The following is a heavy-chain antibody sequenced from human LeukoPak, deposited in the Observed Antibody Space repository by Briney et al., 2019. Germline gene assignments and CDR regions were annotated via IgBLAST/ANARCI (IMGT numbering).Heavy chain of an antibody. CDR1: GFTFSSYG. CDR2: IRYDGSNK. CDR3: AKRGVVVVPAYYYYMDV. J-gene: IGHJ6*03. D-gene: IGHD2-2*01. V-gene: IGHV3-30*02. Sequence: GGSLRLSCAASGFTFSSYGMHWVRQAPGKGLEWVAFIRYDGSNKYYADSVKGRFTISRDNSKNTLYLQMNSLRAEDTAVYYCAKRGVVVVPAYYYYMDVWGKGTTVTISS.